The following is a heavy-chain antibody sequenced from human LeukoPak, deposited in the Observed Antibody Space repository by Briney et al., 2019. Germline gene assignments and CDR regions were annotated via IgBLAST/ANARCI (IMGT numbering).Heavy chain of an antibody. Sequence: GGSLRLSCAASGFTFSTYWMHWVRQAPGKGLEWVAFIRYDGSNKYYADSVKGRFTISRDNSKNTLYLQMNSLRAEDTAVYYCTRDYVFDYWGQGTLVTVSS. CDR3: TRDYVFDY. CDR2: IRYDGSNK. J-gene: IGHJ4*02. V-gene: IGHV3-30*02. D-gene: IGHD4-17*01. CDR1: GFTFSTYW.